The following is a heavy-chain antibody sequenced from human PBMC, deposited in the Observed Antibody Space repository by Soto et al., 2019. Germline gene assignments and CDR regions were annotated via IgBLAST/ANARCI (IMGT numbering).Heavy chain of an antibody. D-gene: IGHD3-10*01. CDR3: ARGTFSGGGPAEYFQH. J-gene: IGHJ1*01. CDR2: IIPILGIA. CDR1: GGTFSSYT. V-gene: IGHV1-69*02. Sequence: QVQLVQSGAEVKKPGSSVKVSCKASGGTFSSYTISWVRQAPGQGLEWMGRIIPILGIANYAQKFQDRVTITADKSTSTAYMELSSLRSEDTAVYYCARGTFSGGGPAEYFQHWGQGTLVTVSS.